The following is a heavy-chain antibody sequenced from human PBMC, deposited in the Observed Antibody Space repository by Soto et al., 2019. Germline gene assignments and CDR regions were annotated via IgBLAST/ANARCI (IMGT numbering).Heavy chain of an antibody. D-gene: IGHD1-1*01. CDR2: VSPHGANT. J-gene: IGHJ4*02. V-gene: IGHV3-23*01. CDR1: GFTFGSCG. CDR3: ATEGAKTTWNFDY. Sequence: EVPLLESGGDLVQPGGSLRLSCVASGFTFGSCGMNWVRQAPGKGLEWVAGVSPHGANTYYADSVRGRFIISRDDSRNTVSRDMNSRRGDDSAVYYCATEGAKTTWNFDYWGQGTVVTVSS.